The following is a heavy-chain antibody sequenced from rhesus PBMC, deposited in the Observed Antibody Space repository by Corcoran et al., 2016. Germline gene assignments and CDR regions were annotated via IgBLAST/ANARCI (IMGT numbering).Heavy chain of an antibody. Sequence: QLQLQESGPGLVKPSETLSVTCAVSGGSISSSYWSWIRQAPGKGLEWIGYIYGSGSSTNYNPSLKIRVTLSVDTSRNQLSMKLGSVTTADTAVYYCARVGGVGKYFEFWGQGALVTVSS. CDR3: ARVGGVGKYFEF. CDR2: IYGSGSST. CDR1: GGSISSSY. V-gene: IGHV4-169*01. D-gene: IGHD1-44*02. J-gene: IGHJ1*01.